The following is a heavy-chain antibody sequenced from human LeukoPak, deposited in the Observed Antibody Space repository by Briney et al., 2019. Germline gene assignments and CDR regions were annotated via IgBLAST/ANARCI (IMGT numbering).Heavy chain of an antibody. Sequence: GGSLRLSCAASGFIFSSYVMHWVRQAPGKGLEWLAVIWYEGTNIYYADFVKGRFTISRDNSRKTLYLQMNSLTAEDTAMYYCARQGGVGSYAAGSWFDPWGQGTLVTVSS. J-gene: IGHJ5*02. CDR1: GFIFSSYV. CDR3: ARQGGVGSYAAGSWFDP. D-gene: IGHD1-26*01. CDR2: IWYEGTNI. V-gene: IGHV3-33*01.